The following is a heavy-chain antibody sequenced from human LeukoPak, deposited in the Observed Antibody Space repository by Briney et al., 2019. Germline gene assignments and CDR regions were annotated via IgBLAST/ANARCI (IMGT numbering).Heavy chain of an antibody. D-gene: IGHD5-18*01. J-gene: IGHJ4*02. CDR2: IGSSGSYI. Sequence: GGSLRLSCAATGFTFSNYEMNWVRQAPGKGLEWVSSIGSSGSYIYYADSLTGRFTISRDNAKNSLYLQMNSLRAEDTAMYYCARRATTERGHSYGLDFWGQGTLVTVSS. CDR3: ARRATTERGHSYGLDF. V-gene: IGHV3-21*01. CDR1: GFTFSNYE.